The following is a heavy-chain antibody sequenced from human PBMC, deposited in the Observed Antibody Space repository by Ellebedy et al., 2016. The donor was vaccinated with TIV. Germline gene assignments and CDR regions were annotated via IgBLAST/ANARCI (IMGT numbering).Heavy chain of an antibody. CDR3: AREGCSSTSCYEVDYYYYGMDV. CDR1: GYTFTSYY. D-gene: IGHD2-2*01. Sequence: ASVKVSCXASGYTFTSYYMHWVRQAPGQGLEWMGIINPSGGSTSYAQKFQGRVTMTRDTSTSTVYMELSSLRSEDTAVYYCAREGCSSTSCYEVDYYYYGMDVWGQGTTVTVSS. CDR2: INPSGGST. J-gene: IGHJ6*02. V-gene: IGHV1-46*01.